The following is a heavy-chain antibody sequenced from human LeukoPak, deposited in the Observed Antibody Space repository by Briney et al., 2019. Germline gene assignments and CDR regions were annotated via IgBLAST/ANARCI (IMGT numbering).Heavy chain of an antibody. Sequence: TGGSLRLSCAASGFTFSSYWMHWVRQAPGRGLVWVSRINSDGSSTSYADSVKGRFTTSRDNAKNTLYLQVNSLRAEDTAAYYCARGGWFIVDYWGQGTLVTVSS. CDR3: ARGGWFIVDY. D-gene: IGHD3-10*01. J-gene: IGHJ4*02. CDR2: INSDGSST. CDR1: GFTFSSYW. V-gene: IGHV3-74*01.